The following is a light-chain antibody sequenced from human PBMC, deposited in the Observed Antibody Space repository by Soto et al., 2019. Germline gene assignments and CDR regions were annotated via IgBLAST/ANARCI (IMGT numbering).Light chain of an antibody. J-gene: IGKJ1*01. CDR3: QHYNSYLWT. CDR2: KAS. CDR1: QSISNW. V-gene: IGKV1-5*03. Sequence: DIQMTQSPSTLPASVGDRVTITCRASQSISNWLAWYQQKPGKAPQLLIYKASILERGVSSRFSGSGSGTEFTLTISSLQPDDFPTYYFQHYNSYLWTFGQGTKVEVK.